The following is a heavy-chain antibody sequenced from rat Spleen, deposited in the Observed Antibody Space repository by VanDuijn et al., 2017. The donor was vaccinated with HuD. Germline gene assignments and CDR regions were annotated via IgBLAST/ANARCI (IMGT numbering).Heavy chain of an antibody. CDR1: GFSLTNFH. CDR3: ASQYYYDGYYRDY. V-gene: IGHV2-27*01. CDR2: IQNGGNT. D-gene: IGHD1-12*03. Sequence: QVQLKESGPGLVQPSQTLSLTCTVSGFSLTNFHVHWVRQPPGKGLEWMGRIQNGGNTDYNSGLKPRLSISRDTSKSQVFLKVNILQTEDTAMDFCASQYYYDGYYRDYWGQGVMVTVSS. J-gene: IGHJ2*01.